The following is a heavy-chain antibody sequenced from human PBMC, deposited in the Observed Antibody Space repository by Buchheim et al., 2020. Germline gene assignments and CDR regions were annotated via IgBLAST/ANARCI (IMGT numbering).Heavy chain of an antibody. J-gene: IGHJ5*02. CDR2: ISIDGKTE. CDR1: GFTFSNFA. V-gene: IGHV3-30*18. Sequence: QVQLVQSGGGVVQPGKSLTLSCAASGFTFSNFAMHWVRQAPGKGLEWVAAISIDGKTEQYAASVKGRFTVSRDHSKNTMHLQMNSLRSDDTAMYFCTKTATTVSRDWFGPWGKG. CDR3: TKTATTVSRDWFGP. D-gene: IGHD4-17*01.